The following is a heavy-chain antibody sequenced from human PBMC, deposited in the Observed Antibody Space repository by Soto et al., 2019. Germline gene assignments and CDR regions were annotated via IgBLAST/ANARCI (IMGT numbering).Heavy chain of an antibody. CDR2: ILHDGSAE. V-gene: IGHV3-30*03. D-gene: IGHD4-4*01. CDR1: GFTFTSYD. J-gene: IGHJ6*02. CDR3: ARSRDGYSLYFYYGMDG. Sequence: PGGSLRLSCAASGFTFTSYDMHWVRQAPGKGLEWMALILHDGSAEYYADSVKGRFTISRDNSRSTLYLQMNSLRAEDTAVYYCARSRDGYSLYFYYGMDGWGQGTRVTVSS.